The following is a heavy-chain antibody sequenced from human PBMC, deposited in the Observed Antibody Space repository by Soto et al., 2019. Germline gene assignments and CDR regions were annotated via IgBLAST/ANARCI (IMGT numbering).Heavy chain of an antibody. CDR3: AKDIEALGGSSDNFPFDY. CDR1: GFTFSSYA. CDR2: ISGSGGST. D-gene: IGHD6-6*01. V-gene: IGHV3-23*01. Sequence: GGSLRLSCAASGFTFSSYAMSWVRQAPGKGLEWVSAISGSGGSTYYADSVKGRFTISRDNSKNTLYLQMNSLRAEDTAVHYCAKDIEALGGSSDNFPFDYWGQGTLVTVSS. J-gene: IGHJ4*02.